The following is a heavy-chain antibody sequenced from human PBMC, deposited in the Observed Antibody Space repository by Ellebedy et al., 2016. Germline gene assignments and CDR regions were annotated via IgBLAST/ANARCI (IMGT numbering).Heavy chain of an antibody. CDR3: AKDRDDAGDFVFDS. D-gene: IGHD4-17*01. CDR2: ISRTDDST. V-gene: IGHV3-23*01. CDR1: GFTFRNFF. J-gene: IGHJ4*02. Sequence: GESLKISXVASGFTFRNFFMSWVRQAPGGGLKWVSGISRTDDSTYYADSVKGRFTISRDDPKSTLYLQMNNLRAEDTAVYYCAKDRDDAGDFVFDSWGQGTLVTVSS.